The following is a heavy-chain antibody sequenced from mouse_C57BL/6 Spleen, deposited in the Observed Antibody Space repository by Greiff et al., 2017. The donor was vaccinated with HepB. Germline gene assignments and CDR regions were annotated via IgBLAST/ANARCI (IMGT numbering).Heavy chain of an antibody. V-gene: IGHV14-4*01. Sequence: DVQLQESGAELVRPGASVKLSCTASGFNIKDDYMHWVKQRPEQGLEWIGWIDPENGDTEYASKFQGKATITADTSSNTAYLQLSSLTSEDTAVYYCTTDWDSFDYWGQGTTLTVSS. CDR2: IDPENGDT. CDR3: TTDWDSFDY. CDR1: GFNIKDDY. J-gene: IGHJ2*01. D-gene: IGHD4-1*01.